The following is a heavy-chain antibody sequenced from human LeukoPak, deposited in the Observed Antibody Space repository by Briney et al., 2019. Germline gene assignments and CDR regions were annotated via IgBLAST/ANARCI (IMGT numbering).Heavy chain of an antibody. J-gene: IGHJ4*02. CDR1: GFTFSSYA. D-gene: IGHD3-9*01. CDR3: ARGVGWRYFDWFGRFDY. V-gene: IGHV3-23*01. Sequence: PGGSLRLSCAASGFTFSSYAMSWVRQAPGKGLEWVSAISGSGGSTYYADSVKGRFTISRDNSKNTLYLQMNSLRAEDTAVYYCARGVGWRYFDWFGRFDYWGQGTLVTVSS. CDR2: ISGSGGST.